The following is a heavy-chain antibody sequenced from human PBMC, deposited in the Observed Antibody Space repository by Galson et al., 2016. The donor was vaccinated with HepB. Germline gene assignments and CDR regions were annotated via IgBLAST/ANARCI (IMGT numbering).Heavy chain of an antibody. CDR2: INPSSGGSA. CDR1: GYTFINYF. D-gene: IGHD5-18*01. J-gene: IGHJ4*02. V-gene: IGHV1-46*01. CDR3: ARDNGYSYGYWDY. Sequence: SVKVSCKASGYTFINYFLHWVRQAPGQGPEWMGIINPSSGGSANFAQKFQGRVSMTSDRSTSTVYMELSSLRSEDTAVYYCARDNGYSYGYWDYWGQGTLVTVPS.